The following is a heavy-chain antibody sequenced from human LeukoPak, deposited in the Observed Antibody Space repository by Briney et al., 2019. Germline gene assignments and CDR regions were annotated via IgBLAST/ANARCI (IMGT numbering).Heavy chain of an antibody. J-gene: IGHJ4*02. Sequence: GGSLRLPCAASGFTFSSYAMHWVRQAPGKGLEWVAVISYDGSNKYYADSVKGRFTISRDNSKNTLYLQINSLRDEDTAVYYCAKDHLPGIVVADRDYWGQGTLVTVSS. V-gene: IGHV3-30*04. CDR3: AKDHLPGIVVADRDY. D-gene: IGHD6-19*01. CDR2: ISYDGSNK. CDR1: GFTFSSYA.